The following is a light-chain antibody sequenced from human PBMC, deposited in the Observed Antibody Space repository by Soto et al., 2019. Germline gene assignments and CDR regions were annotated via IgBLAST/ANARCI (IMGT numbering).Light chain of an antibody. CDR2: EVT. J-gene: IGLJ7*01. V-gene: IGLV2-14*03. CDR1: DVGRYNY. Sequence: QSALTQPASVSGSPGQSITISCTGDVGRYNYVSWYQQHPGKAPKLIIYEVTHRPAGISDRFSASKSGNTASLTISGLQAEDEADYYCNSLRVNHLYVFGSGTQLTVL. CDR3: NSLRVNHLYV.